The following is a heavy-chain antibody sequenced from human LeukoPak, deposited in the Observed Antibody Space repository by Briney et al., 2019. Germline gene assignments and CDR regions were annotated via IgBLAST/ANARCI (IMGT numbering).Heavy chain of an antibody. CDR1: GFTFGDSP. CDR2: VRDKHNNYAT. CDR3: TRQRVGTSTCDY. D-gene: IGHD1-1*01. V-gene: IGHV3-73*01. J-gene: IGHJ4*02. Sequence: PGGSLRLSCAASGFTFGDSPMHWVRQASGKGLGWVGRVRDKHNNYATAYAASVKGRFTISRDDSKSTAYLQMSNLKTEDTALYFCTRQRVGTSTCDYWGQGTLVTVSS.